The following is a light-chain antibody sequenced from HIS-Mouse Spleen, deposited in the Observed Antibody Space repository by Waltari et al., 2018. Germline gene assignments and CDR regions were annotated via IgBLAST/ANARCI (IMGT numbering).Light chain of an antibody. CDR2: DAS. V-gene: IGLV2-11*01. CDR1: SSAVGGYNY. J-gene: IGLJ2*01. CDR3: CSYAGSYTFEVV. Sequence: QSALTQPRSVSGSPGQSVTISCTGTSSAVGGYNYVSWYQPHPGKAPKLMIYDASKRPSGVPDRFSGSKSGNTASLTISGLQAEDEADYYCCSYAGSYTFEVVFGGGTKLTVL.